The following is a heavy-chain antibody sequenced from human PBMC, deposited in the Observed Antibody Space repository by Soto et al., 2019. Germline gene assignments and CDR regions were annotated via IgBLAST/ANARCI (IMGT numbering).Heavy chain of an antibody. CDR3: ERVGYSSGCWGCFDY. Sequence: TGGSMRLSCAASGFTFRNYDIHWVRQATGKGLEWVSAIGTAGDTYYPGSVKGRFTISRENAKNSLYLQMNRLRAGDTAVYYCERVGYSSGCWGCFDYWGQGTLVTVSS. V-gene: IGHV3-13*01. CDR1: GFTFRNYD. CDR2: IGTAGDT. D-gene: IGHD6-19*01. J-gene: IGHJ4*02.